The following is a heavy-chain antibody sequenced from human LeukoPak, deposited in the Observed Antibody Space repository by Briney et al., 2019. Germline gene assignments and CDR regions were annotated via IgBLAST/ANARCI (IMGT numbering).Heavy chain of an antibody. V-gene: IGHV3-48*03. CDR1: GFTFSSYE. Sequence: GGSLRLSCAASGFTFSSYEKNWVRQAPGKGLEWVSYISSSGSTIYYADSVKGRFTISRDNAKNSLYLQMNSLRAEDTAVYYCARVTIGRPDYWGQGTLVTVSS. J-gene: IGHJ4*02. CDR3: ARVTIGRPDY. CDR2: ISSSGSTI. D-gene: IGHD3-9*01.